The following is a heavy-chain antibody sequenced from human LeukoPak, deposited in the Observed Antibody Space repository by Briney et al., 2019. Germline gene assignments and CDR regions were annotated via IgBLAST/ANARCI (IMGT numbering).Heavy chain of an antibody. J-gene: IGHJ4*02. CDR1: GGSISSSSYY. V-gene: IGHV4-39*01. Sequence: SETLSLTCTVSGGSISSSSYYWGWIRQRPGKGLEWIGSIYYSGSTYYNPSLKSRVTISVDTSKNQFSLKLSSVTAADTAVYYCARRAGDGAYYFDYWGQGTLVTVSS. CDR2: IYYSGST. CDR3: ARRAGDGAYYFDY. D-gene: IGHD2-21*01.